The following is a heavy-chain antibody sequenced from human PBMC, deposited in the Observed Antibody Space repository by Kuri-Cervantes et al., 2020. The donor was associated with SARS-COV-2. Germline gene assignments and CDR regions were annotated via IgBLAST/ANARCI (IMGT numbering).Heavy chain of an antibody. CDR1: GYTYTSHH. J-gene: IGHJ4*02. CDR2: INPSGGST. Sequence: ASVKVSCKASGYTYTSHHMHWVGQAPGQELEWMGIINPSGGSTSYAQKFQVRVTMTSDTSTSTVYMELSSLRAEDTAVYYCARDEDGSGSDYWGQGTLVTVSS. CDR3: ARDEDGSGSDY. V-gene: IGHV1-46*01. D-gene: IGHD6-19*01.